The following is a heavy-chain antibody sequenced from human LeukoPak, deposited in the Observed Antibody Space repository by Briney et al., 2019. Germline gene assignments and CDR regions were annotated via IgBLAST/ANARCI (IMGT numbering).Heavy chain of an antibody. V-gene: IGHV4-34*01. CDR3: ARANIAAAGTDPLFDY. D-gene: IGHD6-13*01. CDR1: GGSFSGYY. J-gene: IGHJ4*02. Sequence: SETLSLTCAVYGGSFSGYYWSWIRQPPGKGLEWIGEINHSGSTNYNPSLKSRVTISVDTSKNQFSLKLSSVTAADTAVYYCARANIAAAGTDPLFDYWGQGTLVTVSS. CDR2: INHSGST.